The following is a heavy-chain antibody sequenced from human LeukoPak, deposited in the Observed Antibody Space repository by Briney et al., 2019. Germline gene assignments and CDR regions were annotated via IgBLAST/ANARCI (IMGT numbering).Heavy chain of an antibody. D-gene: IGHD3-16*01. CDR3: ARDQGDFWGTFDP. J-gene: IGHJ5*02. CDR1: GYSISSGYY. V-gene: IGHV4-38-2*02. Sequence: SETLSLTCTVSGYSISSGYYWGWIRQPPGKGLEWIGSIHHSGSTNYNPSLKSRVTISVDTSKNQFSLKLSSVTAADTAVYYCARDQGDFWGTFDPWGQGTLVTVSS. CDR2: IHHSGST.